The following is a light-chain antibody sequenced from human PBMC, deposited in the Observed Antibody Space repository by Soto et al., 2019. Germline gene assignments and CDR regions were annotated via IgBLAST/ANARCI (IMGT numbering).Light chain of an antibody. J-gene: IGKJ1*01. CDR1: QSVSSAY. V-gene: IGKV3-20*01. CDR3: LHHGSSLWT. CDR2: DVS. Sequence: EIVLTQSPGTLSLSPGERATLSCRASQSVSSAYLAWYQQKPGQAPRLLIYDVSSRATGIPDRFSGSGSGTDFTLTISRLEPEDFAMYYCLHHGSSLWTFGQGTKLDIK.